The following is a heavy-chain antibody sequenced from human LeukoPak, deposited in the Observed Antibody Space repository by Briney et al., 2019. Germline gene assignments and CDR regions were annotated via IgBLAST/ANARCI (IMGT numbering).Heavy chain of an antibody. CDR1: GGSFSGYY. V-gene: IGHV4-34*01. D-gene: IGHD3-22*01. J-gene: IGHJ3*02. CDR3: ARKRVVKHRGAFDI. CDR2: INHSGST. Sequence: SETLSLTCAVYGGSFSGYYWSWIRQPPEKGLEWIGEINHSGSTNYNPSLKSRVTISVDTSKNQFSLKLSSVTAADTAVYYCARKRVVKHRGAFDIWGQGTMVTVSS.